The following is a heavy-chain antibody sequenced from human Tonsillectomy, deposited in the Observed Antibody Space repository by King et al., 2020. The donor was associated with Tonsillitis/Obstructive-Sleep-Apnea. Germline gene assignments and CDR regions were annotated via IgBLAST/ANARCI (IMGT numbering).Heavy chain of an antibody. CDR3: ARGGGMYCSSTSCSRMDV. CDR1: GFTFSTYA. J-gene: IGHJ6*02. D-gene: IGHD2-2*01. Sequence: VQLVESGGGVVQPGRSLRLSCAASGFTFSTYAMHWVRQAPGKGLEWVALISYDGSNGYHADSVKGRFTISRDNSKNTLYLQMNRLRAEDRAVYYCARGGGMYCSSTSCSRMDVWGQGTTVTVSS. CDR2: ISYDGSNG. V-gene: IGHV3-30*04.